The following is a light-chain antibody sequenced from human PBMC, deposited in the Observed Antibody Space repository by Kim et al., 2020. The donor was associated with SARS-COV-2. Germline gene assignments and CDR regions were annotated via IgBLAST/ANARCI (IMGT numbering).Light chain of an antibody. V-gene: IGKV3-15*01. J-gene: IGKJ1*01. Sequence: VSPGDRATLSCRASQSVSSNLAWYQQKPGQAPRLLIYGASTRATGIPAGFSGSGSETEFTLTINSLQSEDFAVYYCQQYNNWPQTFGQGTKVDIK. CDR1: QSVSSN. CDR2: GAS. CDR3: QQYNNWPQT.